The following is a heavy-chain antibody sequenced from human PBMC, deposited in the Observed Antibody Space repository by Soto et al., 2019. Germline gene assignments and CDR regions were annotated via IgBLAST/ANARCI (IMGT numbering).Heavy chain of an antibody. CDR2: IWNDGSNK. CDR3: ARRLRSSSTSYYYYYMDV. CDR1: GFTFSSYG. V-gene: IGHV3-33*01. D-gene: IGHD2-2*01. J-gene: IGHJ6*03. Sequence: QVQLVESGGGVVQPGRSLRLSCAASGFTFSSYGMHWVRQAPGKGLEWVAVIWNDGSNKYYADSVKGRFTISRDNSKNTLYLQMNSLRAEDTAVYYCARRLRSSSTSYYYYYMDVWGKGTTVTVSS.